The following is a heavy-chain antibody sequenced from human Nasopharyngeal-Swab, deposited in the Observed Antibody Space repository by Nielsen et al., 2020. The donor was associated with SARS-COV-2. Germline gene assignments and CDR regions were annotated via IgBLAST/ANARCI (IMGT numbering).Heavy chain of an antibody. Sequence: GGSLRLSCAASGFTFSSYGMHWVRQAPGKGLEWVAVISYDGSNKYYADSVKGRFTISRDNSKNTLYLQMNSLRAEDTAVYYCAKGECCSSTSCYPVSYFDYWGQGTLVTVSS. CDR1: GFTFSSYG. CDR2: ISYDGSNK. J-gene: IGHJ4*02. CDR3: AKGECCSSTSCYPVSYFDY. D-gene: IGHD2-2*01. V-gene: IGHV3-30*18.